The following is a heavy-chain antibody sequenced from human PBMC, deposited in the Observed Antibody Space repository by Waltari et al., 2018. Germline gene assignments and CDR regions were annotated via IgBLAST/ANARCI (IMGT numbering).Heavy chain of an antibody. D-gene: IGHD6-19*01. CDR3: AAVDASDYYFDY. J-gene: IGHJ4*02. Sequence: QVQLVQSGAEVKKPGASVKVSCTASGYTFTSYDINWVRQATGHGLEWMGRRNPNRGNTGDEEKLQVRVTKTSNTSISTTYMDLSRLRSDYTAVYYCAAVDASDYYFDYWGQGTLVTVSS. CDR2: RNPNRGNT. V-gene: IGHV1-8*01. CDR1: GYTFTSYD.